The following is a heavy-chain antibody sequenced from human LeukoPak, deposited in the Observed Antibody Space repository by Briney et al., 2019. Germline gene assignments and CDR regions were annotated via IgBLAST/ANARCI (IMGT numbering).Heavy chain of an antibody. J-gene: IGHJ4*02. V-gene: IGHV3-30*18. D-gene: IGHD1-1*01. CDR3: AKVTTGTVMDY. Sequence: PGGSLRLSCAASGFTFSSYGMHWVRQAPGKGLEWVAVISYDGSNKYYADSVKGRFTISRDNSKNTLYLQMNSLRAEDTAVYYCAKVTTGTVMDYWGQGTLVTVSS. CDR2: ISYDGSNK. CDR1: GFTFSSYG.